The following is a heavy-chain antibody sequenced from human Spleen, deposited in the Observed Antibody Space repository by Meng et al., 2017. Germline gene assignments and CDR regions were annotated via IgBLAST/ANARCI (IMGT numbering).Heavy chain of an antibody. Sequence: GESLKISCAASGFSVSHNYMSWVRQAPGKGLEWVAVIYSGGNTYYADSVKGRITLSRDNCKNTVFLQINSLRAEDTAVYYCARSPIDKYEFSALRLDYWGQGTLVTVSS. D-gene: IGHD3/OR15-3a*01. CDR3: ARSPIDKYEFSALRLDY. CDR1: GFSVSHNY. CDR2: IYSGGNT. J-gene: IGHJ4*02. V-gene: IGHV3-66*02.